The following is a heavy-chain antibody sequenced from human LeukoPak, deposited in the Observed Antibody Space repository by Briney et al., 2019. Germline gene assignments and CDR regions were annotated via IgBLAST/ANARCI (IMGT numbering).Heavy chain of an antibody. CDR1: GGTFISYA. D-gene: IGHD3-9*01. CDR3: ARLTYDILTGPFDY. Sequence: ASVKVSCKASGGTFISYAISWVRQAPGKGLEWMGGIIPIFGTANYAQKFQGRVTITADESTSTAYMELSSLRSEDTAVYYCARLTYDILTGPFDYWGQGTLVTVSS. CDR2: IIPIFGTA. J-gene: IGHJ4*02. V-gene: IGHV1-69*01.